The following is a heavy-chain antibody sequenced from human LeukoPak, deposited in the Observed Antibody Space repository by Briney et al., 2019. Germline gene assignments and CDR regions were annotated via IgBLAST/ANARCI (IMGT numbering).Heavy chain of an antibody. Sequence: PSETLSLTCTVSGGSISSYYWSWIRQPPGKGLEWIGYIYYSGSTNYNPSLKSRVTISVDTSKNQFSLKLSSVTAADTAVYYCATPLDYYDRSGYHQGGDWGQGTLVTVSS. CDR2: IYYSGST. J-gene: IGHJ4*02. CDR1: GGSISSYY. D-gene: IGHD3-22*01. CDR3: ATPLDYYDRSGYHQGGD. V-gene: IGHV4-59*01.